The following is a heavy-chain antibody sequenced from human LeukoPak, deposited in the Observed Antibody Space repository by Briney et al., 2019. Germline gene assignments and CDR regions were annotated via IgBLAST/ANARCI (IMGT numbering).Heavy chain of an antibody. Sequence: SETLSLTCTVSGGSIRSYYWSWIRQPPGKGLEWIGYIYFSASTSYNPSLKSRVTISVDRSKNQFSLKLSSVAAADTAVYYCARSYDTNFDYWGQGTLVSLSS. CDR3: ARSYDTNFDY. V-gene: IGHV4-59*01. D-gene: IGHD3-3*01. J-gene: IGHJ4*02. CDR2: IYFSAST. CDR1: GGSIRSYY.